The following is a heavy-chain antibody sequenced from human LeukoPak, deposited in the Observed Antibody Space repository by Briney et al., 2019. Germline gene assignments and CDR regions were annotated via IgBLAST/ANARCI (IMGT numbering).Heavy chain of an antibody. CDR1: GYTFTSYY. V-gene: IGHV1-46*01. CDR3: AREDIVATIGGAFDI. J-gene: IGHJ3*02. CDR2: INPSGGST. D-gene: IGHD5-12*01. Sequence: ASVKVSCKASGYTFTSYYMHWVRQAPGQGLEWMGIINPSGGSTSYAQKFQGRVTMTRDTSTSTVYMELSSLRSEDTAVCYCAREDIVATIGGAFDIWGQGTMVTVSP.